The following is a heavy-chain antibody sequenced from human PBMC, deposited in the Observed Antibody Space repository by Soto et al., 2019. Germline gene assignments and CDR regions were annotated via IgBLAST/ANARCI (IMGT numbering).Heavy chain of an antibody. D-gene: IGHD5-12*01. J-gene: IGHJ6*02. CDR3: ARVRGVAYYYYGMDV. CDR1: GGSFSGYY. CDR2: INHSGST. Sequence: SETLSLTCAVYGGSFSGYYWSWIRQPPGKGLEWIGEINHSGSTNYNPSLKSRVTISVDTSKNQFSLKLSSVTAADTAVYYCARVRGVAYYYYGMDVWGQGTTVTVSS. V-gene: IGHV4-34*01.